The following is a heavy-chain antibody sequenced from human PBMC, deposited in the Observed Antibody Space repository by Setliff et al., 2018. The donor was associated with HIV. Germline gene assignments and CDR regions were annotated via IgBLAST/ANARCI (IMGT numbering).Heavy chain of an antibody. J-gene: IGHJ4*02. Sequence: PGESLKISCKGSGYMFNNYWIAWVRQVPGKGLEWMGIIDPGDSDTRYTPSYQGRIIMSIDRFRSTAYLQWRSLTPSDSALYYCARQRPPGYSSPYTIEYWGPGTLVTVSS. CDR3: ARQRPPGYSSPYTIEY. CDR1: GYMFNNYW. CDR2: IDPGDSDT. D-gene: IGHD6-13*01. V-gene: IGHV5-51*01.